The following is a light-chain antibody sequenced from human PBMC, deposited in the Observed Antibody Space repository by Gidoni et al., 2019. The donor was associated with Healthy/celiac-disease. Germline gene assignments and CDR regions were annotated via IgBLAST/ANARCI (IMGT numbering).Light chain of an antibody. Sequence: EIVMTQSPATLSVSTGERATLTCRASQSASSNLAWSPQKPGQAPRLLIYGASTRATGIPARSSGRGSGTASTLTISSLLSEEFAVYYCQQYNNLSHTFGQGTKLEIK. CDR3: QQYNNLSHT. V-gene: IGKV3-15*01. CDR1: QSASSN. CDR2: GAS. J-gene: IGKJ2*01.